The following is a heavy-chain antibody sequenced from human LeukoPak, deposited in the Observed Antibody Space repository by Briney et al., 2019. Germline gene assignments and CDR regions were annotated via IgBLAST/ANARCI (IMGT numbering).Heavy chain of an antibody. CDR3: AKGSTVTYGGYFDY. CDR2: VSASGRST. Sequence: PGGSLRLSCAASGFSFSSCAMNWVRQAPGKGLEWVSSVSASGRSTNYADSVKGRFTISRDNSKNTLYLQMNSLRAEDTAVYYCAKGSTVTYGGYFDYWGQGTLVTVSS. J-gene: IGHJ4*02. CDR1: GFSFSSCA. V-gene: IGHV3-23*01. D-gene: IGHD4-11*01.